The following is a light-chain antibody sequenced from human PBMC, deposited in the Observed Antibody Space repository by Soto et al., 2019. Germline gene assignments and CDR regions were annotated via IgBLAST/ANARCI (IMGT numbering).Light chain of an antibody. V-gene: IGLV3-1*01. CDR3: QTWDNSTVV. J-gene: IGLJ2*01. CDR2: QDD. Sequence: SYELTQPPSLSVSPGQTASVTCSGNDLGHKYASWYQQKPGQSPLLVIYQDDKRPSGIPERFSGSNSGNTATLTISGTQGMDEADYSCQTWDNSTVVFGGGTKLTVL. CDR1: DLGHKY.